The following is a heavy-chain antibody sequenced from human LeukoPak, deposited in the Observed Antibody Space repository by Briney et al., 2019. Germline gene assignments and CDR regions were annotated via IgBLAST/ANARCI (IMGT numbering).Heavy chain of an antibody. J-gene: IGHJ3*02. CDR3: ARLITGTTTTFDI. Sequence: PSETLSLTCTVSGGSISNYYCSWIRQPPGKGLEWIGYVYYSGSSNFNPSLKSRVTISIDTSKNRFSLRLSSVTAADTAVYYCARLITGTTTTFDIWGQGTMVTVSS. CDR2: VYYSGSS. CDR1: GGSISNYY. D-gene: IGHD1-7*01. V-gene: IGHV4-59*01.